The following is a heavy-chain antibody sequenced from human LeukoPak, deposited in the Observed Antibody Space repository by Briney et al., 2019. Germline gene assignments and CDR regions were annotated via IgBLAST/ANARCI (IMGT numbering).Heavy chain of an antibody. CDR1: GYTFTGYY. Sequence: ASVKVSCKASGYTFTGYYMHCVRQAPGQGLEWMGWIKTNTGNPTYAQGFTGRFVFSLDTSVSTAYLQISSLKAEDTAVYYCARGGIYYDYGSLRLGWFDPWGQGTLVTVSS. CDR3: ARGGIYYDYGSLRLGWFDP. D-gene: IGHD3-16*01. CDR2: IKTNTGNP. V-gene: IGHV7-4-1*02. J-gene: IGHJ5*02.